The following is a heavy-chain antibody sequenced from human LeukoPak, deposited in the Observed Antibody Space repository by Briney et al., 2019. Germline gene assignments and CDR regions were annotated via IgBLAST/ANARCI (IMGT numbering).Heavy chain of an antibody. CDR1: GFTFSNYE. CDR3: ARGWRPYYYGSGSYYDY. Sequence: PGGSLRLSCAASGFTFSNYEMNWVRQAPGKGLEWVSYISSSGSAIYYADSVKGRFTISRDNAKNSLYLQMNSLRAEDTAVYYCARGWRPYYYGSGSYYDYWGQGTLVTVSS. V-gene: IGHV3-48*03. CDR2: ISSSGSAI. J-gene: IGHJ4*02. D-gene: IGHD3-10*01.